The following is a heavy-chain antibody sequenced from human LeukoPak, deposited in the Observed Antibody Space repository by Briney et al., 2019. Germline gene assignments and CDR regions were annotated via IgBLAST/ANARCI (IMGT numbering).Heavy chain of an antibody. J-gene: IGHJ6*02. D-gene: IGHD5-18*01. CDR2: ISSSSSYI. CDR1: GFTFSSYA. Sequence: NAGGSLRLSCAASGFTFSSYAMNWVRQAPGKGLEWVSSISSSSSYIYYADSVKGRFTISRDNAKNSLYLQMNSLRAEDTAVYYCALPNTAMVKKGAGYYYGMDVWGQGTTVTVSS. V-gene: IGHV3-21*01. CDR3: ALPNTAMVKKGAGYYYGMDV.